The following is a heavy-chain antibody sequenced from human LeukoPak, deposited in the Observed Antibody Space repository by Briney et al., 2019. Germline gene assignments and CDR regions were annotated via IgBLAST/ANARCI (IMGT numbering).Heavy chain of an antibody. J-gene: IGHJ6*02. D-gene: IGHD6-19*01. CDR2: ISGSGGST. CDR1: GFTFSSYA. V-gene: IGHV3-23*01. CDR3: ARPRYSSGWYLTLYGMDV. Sequence: GGSLRLSCAASGFTFSSYAMSWVRQAPGKGLEWVSAISGSGGSTYYADSVKGRFTISRDNSKNTLYLQMNSLRAEDTAVYYCARPRYSSGWYLTLYGMDVWGQGTTVTVSS.